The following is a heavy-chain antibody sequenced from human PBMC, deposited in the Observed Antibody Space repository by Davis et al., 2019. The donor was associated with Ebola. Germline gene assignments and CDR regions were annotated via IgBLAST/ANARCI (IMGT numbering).Heavy chain of an antibody. V-gene: IGHV4-31*03. J-gene: IGHJ6*02. Sequence: PSETLSLTCTVSGGPISSGGYYWSWIRQHPGKGPEWIGYIYYSGSTYYNPSLKSRVTISVDTSKNQFSLKLSSVTAADTAVYYCARDVRIVATRGMDVWGQGTTVTVSS. D-gene: IGHD5-12*01. CDR1: GGPISSGGYY. CDR3: ARDVRIVATRGMDV. CDR2: IYYSGST.